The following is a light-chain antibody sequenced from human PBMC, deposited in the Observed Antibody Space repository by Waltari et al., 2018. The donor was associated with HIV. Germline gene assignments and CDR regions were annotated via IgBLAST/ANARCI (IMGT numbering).Light chain of an antibody. J-gene: IGLJ2*01. V-gene: IGLV6-57*01. CDR2: EDV. CDR3: QSFDTDNHVI. CDR1: SGSIASNY. Sequence: NFMLTQPHSVSESPGKTVTLSCTRNSGSIASNYVQWFQQRPDSSPSTLIFEDVRRPSGVPDRFSGSIDRSSNSASLTISALKTEDEADYYCQSFDTDNHVIFGGGTKLTVL.